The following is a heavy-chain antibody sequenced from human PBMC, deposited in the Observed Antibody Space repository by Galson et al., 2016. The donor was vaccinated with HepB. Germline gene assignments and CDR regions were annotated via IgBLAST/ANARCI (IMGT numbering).Heavy chain of an antibody. CDR3: SKPGTDSYGLYHYSYAMDV. V-gene: IGHV3-73*01. Sequence: SLRLSCAASGFTFSDSPLHWVRQASGKGLEWVGRIRTNGNNYATAYAASVNGRFTISRDDSKNTAYLQMNSLKTEDTAGDYCSKPGTDSYGLYHYSYAMDVWGQGTTVTVAS. J-gene: IGHJ6*02. CDR2: IRTNGNNYAT. CDR1: GFTFSDSP. D-gene: IGHD5-18*01.